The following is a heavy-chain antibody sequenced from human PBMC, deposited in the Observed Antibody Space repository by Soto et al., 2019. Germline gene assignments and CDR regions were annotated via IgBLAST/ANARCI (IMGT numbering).Heavy chain of an antibody. CDR2: IYWDDDK. J-gene: IGHJ3*02. CDR3: AHRHLWADTFDI. D-gene: IGHD7-27*01. V-gene: IGHV2-5*02. Sequence: QITLKESSPTLVKPTQTLTLTCTFSGFSLSTSEVGVGWIRQPPGKALEWLALIYWDDDKRYSPSLKSRLTITKDTSKNQVVLTMTNMDPVDTATYYCAHRHLWADTFDIWGQGTMVTVSS. CDR1: GFSLSTSEVG.